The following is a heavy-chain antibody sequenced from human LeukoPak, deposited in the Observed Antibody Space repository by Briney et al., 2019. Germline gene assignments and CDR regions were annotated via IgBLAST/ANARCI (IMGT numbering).Heavy chain of an antibody. Sequence: ASVKASCKASGYTFTGYYMHWVRQAPGQGFEWMGWINPNSGDTNSAQKFQGRVTMTRDTSISTAYMELSRLTSDDMAVYYCARDYTRGTPGGYWGQGTLVTVSS. CDR2: INPNSGDT. CDR1: GYTFTGYY. J-gene: IGHJ4*02. D-gene: IGHD3-16*01. V-gene: IGHV1-2*02. CDR3: ARDYTRGTPGGY.